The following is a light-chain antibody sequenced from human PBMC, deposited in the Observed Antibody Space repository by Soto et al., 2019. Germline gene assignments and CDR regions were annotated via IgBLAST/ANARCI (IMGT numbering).Light chain of an antibody. Sequence: IVLTQSPGTLSLSPGERATLSCRASQSISSNYVAWYQQKPGQAPRLLIYGASSRATGVPDRFSGSGSGTDFTLTISRLEPEDFAVYYCQQYGSSPRTFGQGTKV. CDR3: QQYGSSPRT. V-gene: IGKV3-20*01. J-gene: IGKJ1*01. CDR1: QSISSNY. CDR2: GAS.